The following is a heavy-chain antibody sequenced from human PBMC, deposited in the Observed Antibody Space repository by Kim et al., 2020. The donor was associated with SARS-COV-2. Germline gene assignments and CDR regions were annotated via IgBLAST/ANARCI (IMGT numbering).Heavy chain of an antibody. V-gene: IGHV3-7*01. J-gene: IGHJ4*02. D-gene: IGHD3-22*01. CDR3: ARGYTYESSGYFLW. Sequence: YVDSVRDRFTISRDNAKNSLHLQMNNLRAEDTAVYYCARGYTYESSGYFLWWGQGTLVSVSS.